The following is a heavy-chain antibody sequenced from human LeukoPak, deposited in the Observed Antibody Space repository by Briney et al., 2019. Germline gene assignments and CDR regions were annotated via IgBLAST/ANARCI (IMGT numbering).Heavy chain of an antibody. Sequence: ASVKVSCKASGYTFTSYGITWVRQAPGQGLEWMGWISSYNGDTKYAQKVQGRVTVTTDTSTSTAYMELGSLSLDDTAVYYCARGDYGGGFDYWGQGTLVTVSS. CDR3: ARGDYGGGFDY. CDR2: ISSYNGDT. V-gene: IGHV1-18*01. J-gene: IGHJ4*02. D-gene: IGHD4-23*01. CDR1: GYTFTSYG.